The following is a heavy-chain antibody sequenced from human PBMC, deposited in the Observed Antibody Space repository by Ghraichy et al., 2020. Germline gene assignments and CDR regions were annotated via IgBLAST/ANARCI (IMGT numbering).Heavy chain of an antibody. CDR1: GFTFSDYY. D-gene: IGHD2-2*01. V-gene: IGHV3-11*04. CDR3: ARDLTSWYYYYYGMDV. CDR2: ISSSGSTI. Sequence: GGSLRLSCAASGFTFSDYYMSWIRQAPGKGLEWVSYISSSGSTIYYADSVKGRFTISRDNAKNSLYLQMNSLRAEDTAVYYCARDLTSWYYYYYGMDVWGQGTTVIVSS. J-gene: IGHJ6*02.